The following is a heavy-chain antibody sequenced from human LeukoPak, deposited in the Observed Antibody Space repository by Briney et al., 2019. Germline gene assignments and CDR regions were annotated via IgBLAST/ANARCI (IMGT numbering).Heavy chain of an antibody. D-gene: IGHD6-13*01. J-gene: IGHJ4*02. Sequence: PSETLSLTCTVSGGSISSSSYYWGWIRQPPGKGLEWIGSIYYSGSTYYNPSLKSRVTISVDTSKNQFSLKLSSVTAADTAVYYCARRWSHFDYWGQGTLVTVSS. CDR3: ARRWSHFDY. CDR2: IYYSGST. CDR1: GGSISSSSYY. V-gene: IGHV4-39*01.